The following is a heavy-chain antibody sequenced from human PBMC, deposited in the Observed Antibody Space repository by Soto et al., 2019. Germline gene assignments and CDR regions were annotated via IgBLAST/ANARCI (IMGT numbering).Heavy chain of an antibody. CDR1: GYSFTGYY. V-gene: IGHV1-2*02. Sequence: HEHLVQSGAEVKRPGASLKVSCKASGYSFTGYYIHWVRQAPGQGLEWMGWINPDSGATNYAQNFQGRVTLTIDRSISTASMDMTSLTSDDTAVYYCARGDYGTGGYPFPYFDYWGQGTLVIVSS. D-gene: IGHD2-8*02. CDR3: ARGDYGTGGYPFPYFDY. J-gene: IGHJ4*02. CDR2: INPDSGAT.